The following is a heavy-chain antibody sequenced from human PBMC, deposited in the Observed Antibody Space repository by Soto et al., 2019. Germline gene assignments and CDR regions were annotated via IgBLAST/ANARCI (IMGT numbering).Heavy chain of an antibody. D-gene: IGHD1-26*01. CDR2: IWYDGSNK. Sequence: GGSLRLSCAASGFTFSSYGMHWVRQAPGKGLEWVAVIWYDGSNKYYADSVKGRFTISRDNSKNTLYLQMNSLRAEDTAVYYCARDQIVGATSIDYWGQGTLVTVSS. V-gene: IGHV3-33*01. CDR3: ARDQIVGATSIDY. CDR1: GFTFSSYG. J-gene: IGHJ4*02.